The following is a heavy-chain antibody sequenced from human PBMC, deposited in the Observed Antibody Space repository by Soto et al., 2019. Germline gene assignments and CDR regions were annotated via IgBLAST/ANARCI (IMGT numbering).Heavy chain of an antibody. CDR3: VREDDPTGSYSWFDP. V-gene: IGHV1-69*01. CDR2: FVPVFGSA. D-gene: IGHD3-9*01. Sequence: QVQLVQSGAEVKKPGSSVRVSCKASGAAFNTITINWVRQAPGQGLEWMVGFVPVFGSATYAQKFQGRVAITADASTSTFYMALSRLNSEDTALYYCVREDDPTGSYSWFDPWGQGTLVTVSS. J-gene: IGHJ5*02. CDR1: GAAFNTIT.